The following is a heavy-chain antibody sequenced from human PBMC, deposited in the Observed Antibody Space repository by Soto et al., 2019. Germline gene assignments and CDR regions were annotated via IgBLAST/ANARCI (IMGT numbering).Heavy chain of an antibody. CDR1: GFTFSSYS. CDR2: ISNSSSTI. J-gene: IGHJ4*02. CDR3: AKVSSSWYAGFFDL. D-gene: IGHD6-13*01. Sequence: GGSLRLSCAASGFTFSSYSMNWVRQAPGKGLEWVSYISNSSSTIYYADSVKGRFTISRDNSMNTLYLQMNTLRAEDTAIYYCAKVSSSWYAGFFDLWGQGTLVTVSS. V-gene: IGHV3-48*01.